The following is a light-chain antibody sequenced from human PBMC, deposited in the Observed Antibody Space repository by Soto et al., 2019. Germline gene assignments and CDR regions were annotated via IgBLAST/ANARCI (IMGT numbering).Light chain of an antibody. CDR1: TSNIGAPYD. V-gene: IGLV1-40*01. CDR3: QSYDISLHNYV. J-gene: IGLJ1*01. Sequence: QTVVTQPPSVSGAPGQRVSISCTGSTSNIGAPYDVHWYQHLPGTAPKLLIYGDNNRPSGVPDRFSGSKSGTSASLAITRLQADDEADYYCQSYDISLHNYVFGTGTKLTVL. CDR2: GDN.